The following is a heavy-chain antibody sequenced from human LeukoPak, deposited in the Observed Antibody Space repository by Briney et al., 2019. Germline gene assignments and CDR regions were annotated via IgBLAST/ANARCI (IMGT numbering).Heavy chain of an antibody. D-gene: IGHD6-13*01. CDR2: INTGNGNT. J-gene: IGHJ4*02. Sequence: ASVKVSCKASGYTFTSYAMHWVRQAPGQRLEWMGWINTGNGNTKYSQEFQGRVTITRDTSASTAYMELSSLRSEDMAVYYCARATRLHCTARPKAADSSSWYDYWGQGTLVTVSS. CDR3: ARATRLHCTARPKAADSSSWYDY. CDR1: GYTFTSYA. V-gene: IGHV1-3*03.